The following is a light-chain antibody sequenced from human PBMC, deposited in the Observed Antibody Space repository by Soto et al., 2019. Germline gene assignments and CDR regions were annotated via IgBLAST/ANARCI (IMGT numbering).Light chain of an antibody. CDR3: QQSYRTPLT. CDR2: AAS. CDR1: ETISDY. J-gene: IGKJ4*01. V-gene: IGKV1-39*01. Sequence: DIQMTQYPSSLSASVGDRVTITCRASETISDYLNWYQHKPGTAPKLLIFAASSLQSGVPSRFSGGGSGTNFTLTITSLQPEDFVTYYCQQSYRTPLTFGGGTRWIS.